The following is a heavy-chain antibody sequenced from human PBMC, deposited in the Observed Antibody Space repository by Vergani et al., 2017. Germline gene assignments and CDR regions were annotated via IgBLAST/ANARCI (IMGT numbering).Heavy chain of an antibody. J-gene: IGHJ4*02. D-gene: IGHD2-15*01. V-gene: IGHV3-23*04. Sequence: VQLVESGGGVVQPGRSLRLSCAASGFTFSSYAMSWVRQAPGKGLEWVSAISGSGGSTYYADSVKGRFTISRDNSKNTLYLQMNSLRAEDTAVYYCAKDDIVVVVAATIGFDYWGQGTLVTVSS. CDR2: ISGSGGST. CDR3: AKDDIVVVVAATIGFDY. CDR1: GFTFSSYA.